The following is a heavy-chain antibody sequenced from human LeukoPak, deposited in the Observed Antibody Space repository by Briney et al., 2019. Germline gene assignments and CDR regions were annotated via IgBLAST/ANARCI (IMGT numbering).Heavy chain of an antibody. CDR1: GGSTNNDY. Sequence: SETLSLTCIVSGGSTNNDYWSWIRQPAGQGLEWIGRVHTGEGTDYNPSLKSRVSMSLDTSKSHFSLRLSSVTAADTAVYYCARFSGSPNAFDIWGQGTMVTVSS. V-gene: IGHV4-4*07. J-gene: IGHJ3*02. D-gene: IGHD5-12*01. CDR3: ARFSGSPNAFDI. CDR2: VHTGEGT.